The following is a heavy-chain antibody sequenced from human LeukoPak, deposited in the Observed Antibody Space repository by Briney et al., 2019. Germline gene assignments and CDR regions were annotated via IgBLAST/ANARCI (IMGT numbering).Heavy chain of an antibody. CDR1: GFTFTNYL. CDR2: IAPSVDTT. V-gene: IGHV1-46*01. Sequence: ASVKVSCKSFGFTFTNYLLHWVRQAPGQGLEWVGRIAPSVDTTNYAQKFRGRVTMTRDTSTSTVYMELSSLRSDDTAIYYCVRVESGGYFDYWGQGTLVTVSS. CDR3: VRVESGGYFDY. J-gene: IGHJ4*02. D-gene: IGHD2-8*02.